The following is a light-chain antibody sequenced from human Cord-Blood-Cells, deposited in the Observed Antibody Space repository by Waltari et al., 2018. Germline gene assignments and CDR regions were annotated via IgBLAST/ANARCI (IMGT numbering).Light chain of an antibody. Sequence: NFMLTQPHSVSESPGKTVTISCTRSSGSIASNSVQWYQQRPGSSPTTVIYEDNQRPPGVPDRFSGPIDSSSNSVSLTISGLKTEDEADYYCQSYDSSNHVVFGGGTKLTVL. V-gene: IGLV6-57*01. CDR1: SGSIASNS. CDR3: QSYDSSNHVV. CDR2: EDN. J-gene: IGLJ2*01.